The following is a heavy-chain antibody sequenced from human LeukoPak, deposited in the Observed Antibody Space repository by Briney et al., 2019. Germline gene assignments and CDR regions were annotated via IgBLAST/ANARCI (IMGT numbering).Heavy chain of an antibody. CDR2: ISSSGTTI. Sequence: GGSLRLSCAASGFSFRDYYMSWIRQAPGKGLEWFSYISSSGTTIAYADSVKGRFTISRDNAKNSLYLQMNSLGAEDTAVYYCARDIIAPGSLLYFDFWGPGTLVTVSS. J-gene: IGHJ4*02. CDR3: ARDIIAPGSLLYFDF. D-gene: IGHD6-13*01. V-gene: IGHV3-11*01. CDR1: GFSFRDYY.